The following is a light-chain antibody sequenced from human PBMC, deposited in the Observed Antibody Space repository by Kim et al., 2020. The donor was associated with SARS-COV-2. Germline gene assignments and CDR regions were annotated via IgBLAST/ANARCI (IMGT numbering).Light chain of an antibody. CDR2: GAS. Sequence: EIVLTQSPGTLSLSPGERVTLSCRASQSVSSSYLACYQQKPGQAPRLLIYGASSRATGIPDRFSGSGSGTDFTLTISRLEPEDFAVYYCQQYGSSPLTFGGGTKVDIK. CDR3: QQYGSSPLT. V-gene: IGKV3-20*01. CDR1: QSVSSSY. J-gene: IGKJ4*01.